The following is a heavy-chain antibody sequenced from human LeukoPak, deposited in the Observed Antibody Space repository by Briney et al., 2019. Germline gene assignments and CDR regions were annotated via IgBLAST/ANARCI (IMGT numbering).Heavy chain of an antibody. V-gene: IGHV3-30*04. CDR1: GFIFSVHA. CDR3: ARQMTSTRLFGS. D-gene: IGHD5/OR15-5a*01. CDR2: IGSDGTKK. Sequence: GGSLRLSCVASGFIFSVHAFHWVRQSPDKGLEWVALIGSDGTKKYYADSVQGRFTVSRENSKNTLFLQMNTVRADDTAVYFCARQMTSTRLFGSWGQGTLVTVSS. J-gene: IGHJ4*02.